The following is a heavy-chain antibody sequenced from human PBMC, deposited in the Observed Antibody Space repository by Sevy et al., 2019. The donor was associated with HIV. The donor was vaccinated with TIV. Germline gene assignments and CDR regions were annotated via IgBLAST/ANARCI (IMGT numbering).Heavy chain of an antibody. CDR1: GFTFSSYW. CDR3: AKQQFTYYDFWSGSYYFDY. D-gene: IGHD3-3*01. V-gene: IGHV3-7*03. CDR2: IKQDGSEK. J-gene: IGHJ4*02. Sequence: GGSLRLSCAASGFTFSSYWMSWVRQAPGKGLEWVANIKQDGSEKYYMDSVKGRFTISRDNAKNSLYLQMNSLRAEDTAVYYCAKQQFTYYDFWSGSYYFDYWGQGTLVTVSS.